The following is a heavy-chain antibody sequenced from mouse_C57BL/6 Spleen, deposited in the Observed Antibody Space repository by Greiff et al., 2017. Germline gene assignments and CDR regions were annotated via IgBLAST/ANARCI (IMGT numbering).Heavy chain of an antibody. V-gene: IGHV3-6*01. CDR1: GYSITSGYY. D-gene: IGHD1-1*01. J-gene: IGHJ2*01. CDR3: AQEVFITTV. Sequence: VQLQQSGPGLVKPSQSLSLTCSVTGYSITSGYYWNWIRQFPGNKLEWMGYISYDGSNNYNPSLKNRISITRDTSKNQFFLKLNSVTTEDTATYYCAQEVFITTVWGQGTTLTVSS. CDR2: ISYDGSN.